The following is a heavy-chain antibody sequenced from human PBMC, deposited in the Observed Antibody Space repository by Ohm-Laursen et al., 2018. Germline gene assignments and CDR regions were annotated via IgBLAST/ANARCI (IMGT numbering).Heavy chain of an antibody. Sequence: PGTLSLTWTVSGGSISSYYWSWIRQPAGKGLEWIGRIYTSGSTNYNPSLKSRVTMSVDTSKNQFSLKLSSVTAADTAVYYCAVGYFDSLIDYWGQGTLVTVSS. CDR1: GGSISSYY. D-gene: IGHD3-9*01. V-gene: IGHV4-4*07. CDR3: AVGYFDSLIDY. CDR2: IYTSGST. J-gene: IGHJ4*02.